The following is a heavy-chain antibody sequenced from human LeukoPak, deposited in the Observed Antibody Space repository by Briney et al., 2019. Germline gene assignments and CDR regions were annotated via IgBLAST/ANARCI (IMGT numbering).Heavy chain of an antibody. D-gene: IGHD3-3*01. CDR2: IYYSGST. V-gene: IGHV4-59*01. Sequence: SETLSLTCTVSGGSISSYYWSWIRQPPGKGLEWIGYIYYSGSTNYNPSLKGRVTISVDTSKNQFSLKLSSVTVADTAVYYCARVRFLEWLPDAFDIWGQGTMVTVSS. CDR1: GGSISSYY. J-gene: IGHJ3*02. CDR3: ARVRFLEWLPDAFDI.